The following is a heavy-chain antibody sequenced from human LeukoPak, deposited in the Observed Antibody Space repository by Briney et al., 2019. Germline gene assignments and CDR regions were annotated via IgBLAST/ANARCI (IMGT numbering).Heavy chain of an antibody. Sequence: GSLRLSCAAASGFTFSTYWMSWVRQAPGKGLEWVANIKEDGSEKNYVDSVKGRFIISRDNAKNSLYLQMNSLRAEDTAVYYCARESDWARDYWGQGTLVTVSS. CDR3: ARESDWARDY. CDR1: GFTFSTYW. V-gene: IGHV3-7*01. CDR2: IKEDGSEK. J-gene: IGHJ4*02. D-gene: IGHD3-9*01.